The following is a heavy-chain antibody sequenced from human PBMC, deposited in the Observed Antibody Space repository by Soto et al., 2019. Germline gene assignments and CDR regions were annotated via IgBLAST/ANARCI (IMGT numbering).Heavy chain of an antibody. J-gene: IGHJ6*02. D-gene: IGHD3-10*01. Sequence: SETLSLTCTVSGGSIITYYWIFVRRPPWKGLEWIGYIYNSGSTHSNPSLQSRVTISVDTSKNQFSLKLSSVTAADTAIYYCARARITMVREVIKYNMDVWGQGTTVTVSS. CDR3: ARARITMVREVIKYNMDV. V-gene: IGHV4-59*01. CDR2: IYNSGST. CDR1: GGSIITYY.